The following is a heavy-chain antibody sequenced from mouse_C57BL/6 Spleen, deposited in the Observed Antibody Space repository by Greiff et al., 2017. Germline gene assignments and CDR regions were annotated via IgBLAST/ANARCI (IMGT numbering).Heavy chain of an antibody. Sequence: VHVKQSGPELVKPGASVKISCKASGYSFTDYNMNWVKQSNGKSLEWIGVINPNYGTTSYNQKFKGKATLTVDQSSSTAYMQLNSLTSEDSAVYYCARRPLVYGSSYAMDYWGQGTSVTVAA. D-gene: IGHD1-1*01. V-gene: IGHV1-39*01. CDR2: INPNYGTT. CDR3: ARRPLVYGSSYAMDY. CDR1: GYSFTDYN. J-gene: IGHJ4*01.